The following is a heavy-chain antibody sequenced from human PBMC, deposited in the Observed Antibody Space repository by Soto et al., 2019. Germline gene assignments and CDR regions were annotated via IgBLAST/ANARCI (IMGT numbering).Heavy chain of an antibody. Sequence: QVQLQESGPGLVKPSQTLSLTCTVSGGSISSGGYYWSWIRQHPGKGLEWIGYIYYSGSTYYNPSLKSRVTMSVDTSKDQFSLKLSSVTAADTAVYYGARMLYYDILTGYYKGGWFDPWGQGTLVTVSS. CDR1: GGSISSGGYY. D-gene: IGHD3-9*01. J-gene: IGHJ5*02. CDR2: IYYSGST. V-gene: IGHV4-31*03. CDR3: ARMLYYDILTGYYKGGWFDP.